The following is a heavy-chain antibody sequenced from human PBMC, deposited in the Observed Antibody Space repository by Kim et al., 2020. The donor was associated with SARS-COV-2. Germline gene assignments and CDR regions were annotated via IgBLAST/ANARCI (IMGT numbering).Heavy chain of an antibody. CDR3: ARRAFDI. Sequence: GGSLRLSCAASGFTFSSYAMHWVRQAPGKGLEWVAVISYDGSNKYYADSVKGRFTISRDNSKNTLYLQMNSLRAEDTAVYYCARRAFDIWGQGTMVTVSS. J-gene: IGHJ3*02. V-gene: IGHV3-30-3*01. CDR2: ISYDGSNK. CDR1: GFTFSSYA.